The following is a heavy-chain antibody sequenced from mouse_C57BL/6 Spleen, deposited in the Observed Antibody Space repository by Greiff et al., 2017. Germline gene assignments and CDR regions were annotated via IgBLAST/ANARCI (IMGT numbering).Heavy chain of an antibody. V-gene: IGHV1-43*01. CDR1: GYSFTGYY. CDR2: LNPSIGGS. J-gene: IGHJ2*01. D-gene: IGHD6-1*01. Sequence: EVQLQQSGPELVKPGASVKISCKASGYSFTGYYLHWVKQSPEKSLEWIGELNPSIGGSSYNQKLKGKATLTVDKSSSTAYMQLKRLTSEDSAVDYCAREPDYFDYWGQGTTLTVSS. CDR3: AREPDYFDY.